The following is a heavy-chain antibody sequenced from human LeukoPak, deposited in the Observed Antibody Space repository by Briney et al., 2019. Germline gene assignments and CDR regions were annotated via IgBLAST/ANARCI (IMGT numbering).Heavy chain of an antibody. V-gene: IGHV1-69*01. CDR3: ARSSNYDFWSGYWNYYYYGMDV. CDR2: IIPIFGTA. J-gene: IGHJ6*02. D-gene: IGHD3-3*01. CDR1: GGTFSSYA. Sequence: GASVKVSCTASGGTFSSYAISWVRQAPGQGLEWMGGIIPIFGTANYAQKFQGRVTITADESTSTAYMELSSLRSEDTAVYYCARSSNYDFWSGYWNYYYYGMDVWGQGTTVTVSS.